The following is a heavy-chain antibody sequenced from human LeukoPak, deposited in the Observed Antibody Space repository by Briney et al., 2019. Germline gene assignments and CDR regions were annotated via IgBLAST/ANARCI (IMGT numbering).Heavy chain of an antibody. J-gene: IGHJ4*02. CDR2: INHSGST. V-gene: IGHV4-34*01. CDR1: GGSISSYY. CDR3: ARGRIAARPLDY. D-gene: IGHD6-6*01. Sequence: SETLSLTCTVSGGSISSYYWSWIRQPPGKGLEWIGEINHSGSTNYNPSLKSRVTISVDTSKNQFSLKLSSVTAADTAVYYCARGRIAARPLDYWGQGTLVTVSS.